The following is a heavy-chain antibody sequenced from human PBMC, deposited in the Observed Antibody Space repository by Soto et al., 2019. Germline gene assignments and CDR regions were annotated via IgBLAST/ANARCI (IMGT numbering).Heavy chain of an antibody. CDR2: ISGSGGST. V-gene: IGHV3-23*01. J-gene: IGHJ6*02. Sequence: GGSLRLSCAASGFTFSSYAMIWVRQATGKGLEWVSAISGSGGSTYYADSVKGRFTISRDNSKNTLYLQMNSLRAEDTAVYYCAKWSQDIVLMVYVHVMDVWGQGTTVTVSS. CDR1: GFTFSSYA. D-gene: IGHD2-8*01. CDR3: AKWSQDIVLMVYVHVMDV.